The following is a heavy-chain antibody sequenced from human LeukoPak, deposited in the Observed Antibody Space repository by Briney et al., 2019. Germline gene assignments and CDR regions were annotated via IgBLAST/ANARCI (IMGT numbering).Heavy chain of an antibody. CDR3: ASGYCGGACQLGGVDM. J-gene: IGHJ3*02. D-gene: IGHD2-21*02. CDR1: GGSITGYS. Sequence: SETLSLTCSVSGGSITGYSWSWIRQTPGKGLEWIGYIYYNGDTHYNPSLNSRLSMSVDTPNKQFSLNLRSVTAADTAVYYCASGYCGGACQLGGVDMWGQGTMVTVSS. CDR2: IYYNGDT. V-gene: IGHV4-59*01.